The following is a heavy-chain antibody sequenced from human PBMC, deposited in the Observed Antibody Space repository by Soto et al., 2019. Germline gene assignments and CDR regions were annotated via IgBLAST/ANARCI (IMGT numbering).Heavy chain of an antibody. CDR1: GGTFTNYA. Sequence: ASVKVSCKASGGTFTNYAFSWVRKAPGQGPEWMGGIIPIFGTPDYAQKFQGRVIITADESTRTVSMELNSLRSDDTAVYYCARERSVGYCITTTCPKPFYYYAMDVWGQGTTVTVSS. J-gene: IGHJ6*02. D-gene: IGHD2-2*01. CDR2: IIPIFGTP. V-gene: IGHV1-69*13. CDR3: ARERSVGYCITTTCPKPFYYYAMDV.